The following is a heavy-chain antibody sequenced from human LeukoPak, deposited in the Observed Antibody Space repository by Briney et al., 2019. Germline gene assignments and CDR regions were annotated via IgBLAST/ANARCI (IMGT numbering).Heavy chain of an antibody. CDR2: INPNSGGT. J-gene: IGHJ5*02. CDR1: GYTFTGYY. Sequence: ASVKVSCKASGYTFTGYYMHWVRQAPGQGLEWMGRINPNSGGTNYAQKFQGRVTMTRDTSISTAHMELSRLRSDDTAVYYCARYYCSGGSCLGTNWFDPWGQGTLVTVSS. D-gene: IGHD2-15*01. CDR3: ARYYCSGGSCLGTNWFDP. V-gene: IGHV1-2*06.